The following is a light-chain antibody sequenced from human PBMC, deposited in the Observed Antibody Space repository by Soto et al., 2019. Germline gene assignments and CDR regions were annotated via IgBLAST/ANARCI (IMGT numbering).Light chain of an antibody. J-gene: IGKJ1*01. CDR2: GAS. CDR3: QQYGSSSWT. Sequence: EIVLTQSPGTLSLSPGERATLSCRASQSISSSYLAWYQQKPGQAPRALIYGASSRATGIPDRFSGSGSGTDFTLTISRLEPEDFAVYYCQQYGSSSWTFGQGNKVEIK. CDR1: QSISSSY. V-gene: IGKV3-20*01.